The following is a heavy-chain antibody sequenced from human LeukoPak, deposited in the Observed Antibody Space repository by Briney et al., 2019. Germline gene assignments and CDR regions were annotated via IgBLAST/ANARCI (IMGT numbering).Heavy chain of an antibody. CDR1: RFTFGTSW. J-gene: IGHJ3*02. D-gene: IGHD2-2*01. CDR3: ARTVVEVRAASDVFDI. CDR2: IYVDGIEK. V-gene: IGHV3-7*01. Sequence: GGSLRLSCAASRFTFGTSWMSWVRQAPGKGLEWLANIYVDGIEKYYVDPVKGRFTISRDNAKNSLYLQMDSLRVEDTAVYYCARTVVEVRAASDVFDIWGQGTMVTVSS.